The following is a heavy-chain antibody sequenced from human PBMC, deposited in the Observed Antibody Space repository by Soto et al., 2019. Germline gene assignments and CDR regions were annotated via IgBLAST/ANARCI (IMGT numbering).Heavy chain of an antibody. Sequence: AAEKVSCQASGLTFRNLPVQSVRQARRQRPEWIGWIVFWSGNTNYSQKLQERVTLTRDRSTNTHYMELRRLGNEDTSVYYCEAESRQVVASASDYWGEGTRVTVS. CDR2: IVFWSGNT. V-gene: IGHV1-58*01. D-gene: IGHD5-12*01. CDR1: GLTFRNLP. CDR3: EAESRQVVASASDY. J-gene: IGHJ4*02.